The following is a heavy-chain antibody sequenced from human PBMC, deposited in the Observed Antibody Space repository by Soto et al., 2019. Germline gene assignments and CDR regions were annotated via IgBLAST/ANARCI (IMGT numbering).Heavy chain of an antibody. Sequence: GASVKVSCKASGYTFTGYYMHWVRQAPGQGLEWMGWINPNSGGTNYAQKFQGWVTMTRDTSISTAYMELSRLRSDDTAVYYCARAIVGGATPLMAFDIWGQGTMVTVSS. CDR1: GYTFTGYY. CDR3: ARAIVGGATPLMAFDI. CDR2: INPNSGGT. V-gene: IGHV1-2*04. J-gene: IGHJ3*02. D-gene: IGHD1-26*01.